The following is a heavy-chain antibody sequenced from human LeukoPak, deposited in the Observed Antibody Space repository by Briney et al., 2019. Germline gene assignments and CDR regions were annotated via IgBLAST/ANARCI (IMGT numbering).Heavy chain of an antibody. CDR1: GYTFTSYY. J-gene: IGHJ4*02. V-gene: IGHV1-46*01. CDR2: IHPSGGGT. Sequence: GAAVKVSCKASGYTFTSYYMHWVRQAPGQGLDWMELIHPSGGGTNYAPKFQGRVTMTRDTSTTTVFMEMSSLTSEDTAIYYCARMEMDPAMVTNYFDYWGQGTLVTVSS. D-gene: IGHD5-18*01. CDR3: ARMEMDPAMVTNYFDY.